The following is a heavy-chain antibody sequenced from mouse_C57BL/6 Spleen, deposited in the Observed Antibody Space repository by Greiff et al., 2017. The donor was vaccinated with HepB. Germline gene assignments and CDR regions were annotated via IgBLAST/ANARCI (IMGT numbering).Heavy chain of an antibody. D-gene: IGHD2-4*01. Sequence: EVQLQQSGPELVKPGASVKIPCKASGYTFTDYNMDWVKQSHGKSLEWIGDINPNNGGTIYNQKFKGKATLTVDKSSSTAYMELRSLTSEDTAVYYCARGRNYYDYDGGFAYWGQGTLVTVSA. V-gene: IGHV1-18*01. J-gene: IGHJ3*01. CDR2: INPNNGGT. CDR3: ARGRNYYDYDGGFAY. CDR1: GYTFTDYN.